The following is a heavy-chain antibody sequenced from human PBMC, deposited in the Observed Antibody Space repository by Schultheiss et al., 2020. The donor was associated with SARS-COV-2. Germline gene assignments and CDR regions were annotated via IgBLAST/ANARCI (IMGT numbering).Heavy chain of an antibody. D-gene: IGHD4-11*01. CDR3: ARTNDYSNSIYYFDY. J-gene: IGHJ4*02. CDR2: RYYSGST. V-gene: IGHV4-61*08. CDR1: GGSISSGGSY. Sequence: SETLSLTCTVSGGSISSGGSYWNWIRQHPGKGLEWSGYRYYSGSTNYNPSLKSRVTISVDTSKNQFSLKLSSVTAADTAVYYCARTNDYSNSIYYFDYWGQGTLVTVSS.